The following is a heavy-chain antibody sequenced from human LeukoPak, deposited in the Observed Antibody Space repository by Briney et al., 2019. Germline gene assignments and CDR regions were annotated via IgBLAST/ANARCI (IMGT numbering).Heavy chain of an antibody. Sequence: ASVKVSCTASGYTFTSYYMHWARQAPGQGLEWMGIINPSGGSTSYAQKFQGRVTMTRDTSTSTVYMELSSLRSEDTAVYYCATTVTTYGSFDYWGQGTLVTVSS. J-gene: IGHJ4*02. V-gene: IGHV1-46*01. CDR2: INPSGGST. D-gene: IGHD4-17*01. CDR3: ATTVTTYGSFDY. CDR1: GYTFTSYY.